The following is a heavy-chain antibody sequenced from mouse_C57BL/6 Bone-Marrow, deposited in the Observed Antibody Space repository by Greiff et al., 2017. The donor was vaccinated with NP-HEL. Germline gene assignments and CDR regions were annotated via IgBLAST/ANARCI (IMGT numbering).Heavy chain of an antibody. CDR3: AREGKLGYWYFDV. CDR1: GFTFSDYG. Sequence: EVHLVESGGGLVKPGGSLKLSCAASGFTFSDYGMHWVRQAPEKGLEWVAYISSGSSTIYYADTVKGRFTISRDNAKNTLFLQMTSLRSEDTAMYYCAREGKLGYWYFDVWGTGTTVTVSS. J-gene: IGHJ1*03. CDR2: ISSGSSTI. V-gene: IGHV5-17*01. D-gene: IGHD4-1*01.